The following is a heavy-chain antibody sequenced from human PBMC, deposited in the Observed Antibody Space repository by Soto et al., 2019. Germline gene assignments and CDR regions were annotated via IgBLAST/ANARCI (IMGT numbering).Heavy chain of an antibody. V-gene: IGHV1-69*01. D-gene: IGHD6-19*01. Sequence: QWLEWMGGIIPIFGTANYAQKFQGRVTITADESTSTAYMELSSLRSEDTAVYYCARDIGYSSGWDYYYYGMDVWGQGTTVTVSS. CDR2: IIPIFGTA. J-gene: IGHJ6*02. CDR3: ARDIGYSSGWDYYYYGMDV.